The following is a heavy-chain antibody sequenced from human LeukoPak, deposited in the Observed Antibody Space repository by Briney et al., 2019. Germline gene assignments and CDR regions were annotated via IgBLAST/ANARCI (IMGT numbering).Heavy chain of an antibody. D-gene: IGHD2-15*01. Sequence: GGSLRLSCAASGFTFTTYTMSWVRQAPGKGLEWVAFIRYDGSNKYYADSVKGRFTISRDNSKNTLYLQMNSLRAEDTAVYYCASAANRPFDHWGQGTLVTVSS. J-gene: IGHJ4*02. CDR3: ASAANRPFDH. V-gene: IGHV3-30*02. CDR1: GFTFTTYT. CDR2: IRYDGSNK.